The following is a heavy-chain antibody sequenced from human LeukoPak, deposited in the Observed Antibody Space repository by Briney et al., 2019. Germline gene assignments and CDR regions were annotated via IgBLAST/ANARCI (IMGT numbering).Heavy chain of an antibody. CDR1: GITFSIYI. J-gene: IGHJ1*01. D-gene: IGHD6-19*01. Sequence: PGGSLRLSCAASGITFSIYIMHWVRQAPGKGLEWVAAISYDGSNNYYADSVKGRFTISRYNSENTLYLQMNSLRAEDTAMYYCATDSSPAFWGQGTLVTVSS. CDR3: ATDSSPAF. CDR2: ISYDGSNN. V-gene: IGHV3-30*04.